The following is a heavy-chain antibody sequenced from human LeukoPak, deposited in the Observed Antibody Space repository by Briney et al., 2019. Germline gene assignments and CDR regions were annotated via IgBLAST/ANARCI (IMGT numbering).Heavy chain of an antibody. CDR2: IYYTGST. J-gene: IGHJ3*02. D-gene: IGHD1-26*01. CDR3: ARQDSGTYLNPLDI. Sequence: SETLSLTCIVSGGSISSYYWSWIRQPPGKGLEWIRYIYYTGSTNYNPSLKSRVTISVDTSKNQLSLKLRSVTAADTAVYYCARQDSGTYLNPLDIWGQGTVVTVSS. CDR1: GGSISSYY. V-gene: IGHV4-59*08.